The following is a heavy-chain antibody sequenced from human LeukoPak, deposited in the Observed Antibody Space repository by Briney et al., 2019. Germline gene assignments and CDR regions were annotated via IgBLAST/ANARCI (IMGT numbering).Heavy chain of an antibody. CDR1: GFTVSSNY. V-gene: IGHV3-66*01. CDR2: IYSGGST. J-gene: IGHJ4*02. CDR3: ASMAVGAGEFDY. D-gene: IGHD3-10*01. Sequence: GGSLRLSCAASGFTVSSNYMSWVRQAPGKGLEWVSVIYSGGSTYYADSVKGRFTISRDNSKNTLYLQMNSLRAEDTAVYYCASMAVGAGEFDYWGQGTLVTVSS.